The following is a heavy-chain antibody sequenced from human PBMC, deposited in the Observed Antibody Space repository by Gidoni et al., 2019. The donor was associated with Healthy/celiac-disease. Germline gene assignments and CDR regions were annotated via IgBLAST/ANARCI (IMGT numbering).Heavy chain of an antibody. Sequence: EVQLLESGGGLVQPGGSLRLSCAASGFTFSSYAMSGVRQAPGKGLEWVSAIRGSGGRTYYADSVKGRFTISRDNSKNTLYLQMNSLRAEDTAVYYCARRTKWFGELYDYWGQGTLVTVSS. J-gene: IGHJ4*02. CDR3: ARRTKWFGELYDY. CDR1: GFTFSSYA. CDR2: IRGSGGRT. D-gene: IGHD3-10*01. V-gene: IGHV3-23*01.